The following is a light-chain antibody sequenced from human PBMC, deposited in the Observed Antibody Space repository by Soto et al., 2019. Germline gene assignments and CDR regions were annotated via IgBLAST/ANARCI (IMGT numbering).Light chain of an antibody. CDR3: QQYYSVPIT. CDR2: WAS. V-gene: IGKV4-1*01. Sequence: DIVMTQSPDSLAVSLGERATINCKSSQSVLYSSNNKNFLAWFQQKPGQPPKMLFYWASTRESGVPDRFSGSGSGTDFTLTISSLQAEDVAVYYCQQYYSVPITFGQGTRLEIK. CDR1: QSVLYSSNNKNF. J-gene: IGKJ5*01.